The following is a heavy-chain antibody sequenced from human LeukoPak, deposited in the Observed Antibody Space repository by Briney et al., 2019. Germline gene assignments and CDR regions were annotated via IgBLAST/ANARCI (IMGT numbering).Heavy chain of an antibody. V-gene: IGHV3-30*02. CDR3: ATNGSGSYYADDASDI. CDR2: IRYDGSNK. CDR1: VFTFSSYG. D-gene: IGHD1-26*01. Sequence: VGSLRLSCAASVFTFSSYGMHWVRQAPGKGLEWVAFIRYDGSNKYYADSVKGRFTISRDNSKNTLYLQMNSLRAEDTAVYYCATNGSGSYYADDASDICGQGTMVTVSS. J-gene: IGHJ3*02.